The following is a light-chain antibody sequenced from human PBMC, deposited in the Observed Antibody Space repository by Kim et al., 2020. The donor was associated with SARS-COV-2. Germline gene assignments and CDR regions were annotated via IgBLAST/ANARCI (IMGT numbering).Light chain of an antibody. CDR1: SSDVGGYNY. CDR3: TSYTSSTTYV. J-gene: IGLJ1*01. Sequence: QSALTQPASVSGSPGQSITISCTGTSSDVGGYNYVSWYQHHPGKAPKLMIFDVSKRPSGVSNLFSGSKSGNTASLTISGLQAEDEADYYCTSYTSSTTYVFGTGTKVTVL. V-gene: IGLV2-14*03. CDR2: DVS.